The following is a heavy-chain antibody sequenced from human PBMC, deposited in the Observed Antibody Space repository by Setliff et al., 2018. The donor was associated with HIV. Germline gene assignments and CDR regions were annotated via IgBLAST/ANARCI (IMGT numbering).Heavy chain of an antibody. CDR1: GYTFTSYG. Sequence: ASVKVSCKASGYTFTSYGISWVRQAPGQGLEWMGWISAYNGNTNYAQKLQGRVTMTTDTSTSTAYMVLRSLRSDDTAVYYCARDDPLYYDSSGYYYVVAFDIWGQGTMVTVSS. CDR2: ISAYNGNT. V-gene: IGHV1-18*01. CDR3: ARDDPLYYDSSGYYYVVAFDI. D-gene: IGHD3-22*01. J-gene: IGHJ3*02.